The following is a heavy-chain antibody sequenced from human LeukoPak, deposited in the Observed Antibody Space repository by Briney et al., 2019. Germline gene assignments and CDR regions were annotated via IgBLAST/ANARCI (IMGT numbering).Heavy chain of an antibody. CDR1: GYTFTGYY. V-gene: IGHV1-2*02. Sequence: EASVKVSCKATGYTFTGYYMHWVRQGPGQGLEWMGWINPNSGGTNYAQKFQGRVTMTRDTSISTAYMELSRLRSDDTAVYYCAGGVSRVAFDIWGQGDNGHRLF. D-gene: IGHD2-8*01. CDR3: AGGVSRVAFDI. J-gene: IGHJ3*02. CDR2: INPNSGGT.